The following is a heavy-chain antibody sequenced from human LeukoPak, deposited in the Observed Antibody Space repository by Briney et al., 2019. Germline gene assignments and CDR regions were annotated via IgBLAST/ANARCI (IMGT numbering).Heavy chain of an antibody. J-gene: IGHJ4*02. Sequence: SETLSLTCTVSGGSISSSSYYWGWIRQPPGKGLEWIGSIYYSGSTYYNPSLKSRVTISVDTSKNQFSLKLSSVTAADTAVYYCARRLYSSGFYYFDYWGQGTLVTVSS. CDR2: IYYSGST. CDR1: GGSISSSSYY. CDR3: ARRLYSSGFYYFDY. V-gene: IGHV4-39*01. D-gene: IGHD6-19*01.